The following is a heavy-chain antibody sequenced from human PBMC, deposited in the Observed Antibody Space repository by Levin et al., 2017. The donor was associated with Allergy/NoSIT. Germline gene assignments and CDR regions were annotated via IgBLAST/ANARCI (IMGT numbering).Heavy chain of an antibody. D-gene: IGHD2-2*01. V-gene: IGHV3-23*01. Sequence: PGGSLRLSCAASGFTFSNYAMNWVRQAPGKGLEWVSGTSDSGGSTYYADSVKGRFTISRDNSKNTLYLQVNSLRAEDTAVYYCAKDLSAVPAANYYYAMDVWGQGTTVTVSS. CDR3: AKDLSAVPAANYYYAMDV. CDR1: GFTFSNYA. J-gene: IGHJ6*02. CDR2: TSDSGGST.